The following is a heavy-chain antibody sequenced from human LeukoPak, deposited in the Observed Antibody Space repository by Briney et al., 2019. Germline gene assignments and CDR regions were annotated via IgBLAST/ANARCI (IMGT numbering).Heavy chain of an antibody. CDR2: INPNSGGT. Sequence: RASVKVSCKASGYTFTGYYMHWVRQAPGQGLEWMGWINPNSGGTNYAQKFQGRVTMTRDTSISTAYMELSRLRSDDTAVYYCARAGIVVVPAAPKTFDPWGQGTLVTVSS. D-gene: IGHD2-2*01. V-gene: IGHV1-2*02. J-gene: IGHJ5*02. CDR3: ARAGIVVVPAAPKTFDP. CDR1: GYTFTGYY.